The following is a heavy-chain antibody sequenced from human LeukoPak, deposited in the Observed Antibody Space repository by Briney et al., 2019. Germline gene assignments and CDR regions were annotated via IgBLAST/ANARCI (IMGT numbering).Heavy chain of an antibody. CDR1: GFTFSSNA. Sequence: XALRLSCAASGFTFSSNAMTWVRQAPGQGLEWVSSISETSSHTFYADSVKGRFTISRDNTKNTLFLQMNSLRVEDTAMYYCAKDFSSSWQFDPWGQGTLVTVSS. CDR3: AKDFSSSWQFDP. J-gene: IGHJ5*02. D-gene: IGHD6-13*01. V-gene: IGHV3-23*01. CDR2: ISETSSHT.